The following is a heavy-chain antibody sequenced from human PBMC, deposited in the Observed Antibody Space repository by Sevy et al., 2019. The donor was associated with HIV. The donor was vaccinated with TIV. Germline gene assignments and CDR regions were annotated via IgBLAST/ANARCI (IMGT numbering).Heavy chain of an antibody. CDR2: FDPEDGDPEHGET. CDR1: GYTLTKLS. Sequence: ASVKVSCTVSGYTLTKLSMHWVRQAPGKGPEWLGTFDPEDGDPEHGETVYAQKFQDRVIMTDDISTDTDYMELSSLTSEDTAVYYCATTKDYYDSSGYPFDDWGQGTLVTVSS. CDR3: ATTKDYYDSSGYPFDD. D-gene: IGHD3-22*01. J-gene: IGHJ4*02. V-gene: IGHV1-24*01.